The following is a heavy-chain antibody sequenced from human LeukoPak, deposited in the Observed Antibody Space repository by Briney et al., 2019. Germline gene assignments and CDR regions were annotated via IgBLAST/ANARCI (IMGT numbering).Heavy chain of an antibody. D-gene: IGHD3-22*01. Sequence: GGSLRLSCAASGFTFSSYAMSWVRQAPGKGLEWVSAISGSGGSTYYADSVKGRFTISRDNSKNTLSLQMNSLRAEDTAVYYCARDGRRYYDSSGYYYWGQGTLVTVSS. J-gene: IGHJ4*02. CDR3: ARDGRRYYDSSGYYY. V-gene: IGHV3-23*01. CDR1: GFTFSSYA. CDR2: ISGSGGST.